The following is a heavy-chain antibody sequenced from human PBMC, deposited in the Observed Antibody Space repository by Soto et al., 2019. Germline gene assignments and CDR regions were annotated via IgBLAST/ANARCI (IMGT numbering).Heavy chain of an antibody. J-gene: IGHJ4*02. CDR3: ARDAWGIAALSY. Sequence: SETLSLTCSVSGGCVSAYYWGWIRQPAGKGLEWVGRMYSTGTTNYNPSLMSRVTMSIDTSKNQFSLKLTSVTAADAGVYYCARDAWGIAALSYWGQGTLVAVSS. CDR1: GGCVSAYY. V-gene: IGHV4-4*07. CDR2: MYSTGTT. D-gene: IGHD6-6*01.